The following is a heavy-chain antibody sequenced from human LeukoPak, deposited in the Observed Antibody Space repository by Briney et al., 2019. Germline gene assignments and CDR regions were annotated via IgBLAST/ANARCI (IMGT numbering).Heavy chain of an antibody. J-gene: IGHJ4*02. CDR3: ARQRRISLWFGEADNFDY. D-gene: IGHD3-10*01. CDR1: GDSVSSNSAA. CDR2: AYYRSKWYN. Sequence: SQTLSLTCAISGDSVSSNSAAWNWIRQSPSRGLEWLGRAYYRSKWYNDYAVSVKSRITINPDTSKNQFSLQLNSVTPEDTAVYYCARQRRISLWFGEADNFDYWGQGLLVTVSS. V-gene: IGHV6-1*01.